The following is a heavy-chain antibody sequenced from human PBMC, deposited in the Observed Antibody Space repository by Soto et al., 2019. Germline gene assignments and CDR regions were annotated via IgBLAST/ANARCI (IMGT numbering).Heavy chain of an antibody. CDR2: INPSGGST. Sequence: ASVKVSCKASGYTFTSYYMHWVRQAPGQGLGWMGIINPSGGSTSYAQKFQGRVTMTRDTSTSTVYMELSSLRSEDTAVYYCARVLVDCSGGSCYPSEGDAFDIWGQGTMVTVSS. D-gene: IGHD2-15*01. J-gene: IGHJ3*02. CDR1: GYTFTSYY. V-gene: IGHV1-46*01. CDR3: ARVLVDCSGGSCYPSEGDAFDI.